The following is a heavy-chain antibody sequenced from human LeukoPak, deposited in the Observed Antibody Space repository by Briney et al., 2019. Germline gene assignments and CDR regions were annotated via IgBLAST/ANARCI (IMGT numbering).Heavy chain of an antibody. CDR1: GYSFTYY. D-gene: IGHD1-20*01. CDR3: ASYDSGYNWNRH. J-gene: IGHJ4*02. CDR2: ISPNSGDT. Sequence: GASVKVSCKTSGYSFTYYIYWVRQAPGQGLGGVGYISPNSGDTKYAQKFQGRVTLTTDTSITTAYMELSRLTSDDTAVYYCASYDSGYNWNRHWGQGTLITVSS. V-gene: IGHV1-2*02.